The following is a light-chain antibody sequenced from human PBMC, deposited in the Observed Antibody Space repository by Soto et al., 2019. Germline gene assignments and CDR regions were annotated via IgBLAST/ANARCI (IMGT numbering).Light chain of an antibody. Sequence: DIQMTQSPSSLSASVGDRVTITCRASQSISIHLNWYQQKPGKAPNLLIYGASSLKSGVPARFRGSGSGTDFTLTISSLQPEDFAIYSCQQTYTTPEITFGQGTRLDIK. CDR3: QQTYTTPEIT. J-gene: IGKJ5*01. V-gene: IGKV1-39*01. CDR2: GAS. CDR1: QSISIH.